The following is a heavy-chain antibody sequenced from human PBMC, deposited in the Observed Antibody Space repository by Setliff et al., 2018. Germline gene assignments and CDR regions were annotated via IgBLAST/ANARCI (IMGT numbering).Heavy chain of an antibody. V-gene: IGHV4-39*01. CDR3: ARHSWWFYCDSSGYLDY. CDR2: INYSGST. CDR1: GGSISSSSYY. D-gene: IGHD3-22*01. J-gene: IGHJ4*02. Sequence: SETLSLTCTVSGGSISSSSYYWGWIRQPPGKGLEWIGNINYSGSTYYNPSLKSRVTISVDTSKNQFSLKLSSVTAADTAVYYCARHSWWFYCDSSGYLDYWGRGTLVTVSS.